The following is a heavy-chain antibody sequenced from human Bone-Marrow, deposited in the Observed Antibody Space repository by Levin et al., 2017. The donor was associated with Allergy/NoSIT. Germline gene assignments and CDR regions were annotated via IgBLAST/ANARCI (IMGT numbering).Heavy chain of an antibody. D-gene: IGHD1-26*01. Sequence: TGGSLRLSCAASGFTFSSYWMHWVRQAPGKGLVWVSRLNLDGSSTSYADSVKGRFTISRDNAKNTLYLQMNSLRAEDTAVYYCAREGVVGATIPWGQGTLVIVSS. V-gene: IGHV3-74*01. CDR3: AREGVVGATIP. CDR1: GFTFSSYW. CDR2: LNLDGSST. J-gene: IGHJ4*02.